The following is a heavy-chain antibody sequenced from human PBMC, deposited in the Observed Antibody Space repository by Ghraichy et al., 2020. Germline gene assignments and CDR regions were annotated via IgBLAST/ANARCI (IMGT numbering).Heavy chain of an antibody. Sequence: GGSLRLSCAASGFTFSTYTMSWVRQAPGKGLEWVSTISGGGANTFYADSVKGRFTISRDNSKNTLSVQMNGLRADDTAVYYCATGRYQMLAFDYWGQGSLVTVSS. CDR3: ATGRYQMLAFDY. CDR2: ISGGGANT. D-gene: IGHD2-2*01. V-gene: IGHV3-23*01. J-gene: IGHJ4*02. CDR1: GFTFSTYT.